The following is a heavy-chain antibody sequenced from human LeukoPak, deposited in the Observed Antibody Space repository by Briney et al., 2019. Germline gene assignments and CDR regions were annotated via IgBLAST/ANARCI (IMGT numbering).Heavy chain of an antibody. CDR2: ISNSISNI. CDR1: GLTFSGYS. CDR3: ARELPPVLTYYFDY. D-gene: IGHD2-8*02. V-gene: IGHV3-21*01. Sequence: PGGSLRLSCLASGLTFSGYSMNWVRQAPGKGLEWVSSISNSISNIYYADSVKGRFTISRDNAKSSLYLQMNGLRAEDTAVYYCARELPPVLTYYFDYWGQGTLVTVSS. J-gene: IGHJ4*02.